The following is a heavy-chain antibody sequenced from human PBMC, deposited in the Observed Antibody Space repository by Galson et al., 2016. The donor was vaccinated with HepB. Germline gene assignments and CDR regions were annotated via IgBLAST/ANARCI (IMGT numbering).Heavy chain of an antibody. CDR1: GFTFSNAW. J-gene: IGHJ5*02. D-gene: IGHD3-16*01. Sequence: SLRLSCAASGFTFSNAWMSWVRQAPGKGLEWVGRIKSKSDGGTTDYAAPVKGRFTISRDDSKNTLYLQVNSLKTEDTAVYYCTREHMCTFGGVSLGYWFDPWGQGTLVTVSS. CDR2: IKSKSDGGTT. V-gene: IGHV3-15*01. CDR3: TREHMCTFGGVSLGYWFDP.